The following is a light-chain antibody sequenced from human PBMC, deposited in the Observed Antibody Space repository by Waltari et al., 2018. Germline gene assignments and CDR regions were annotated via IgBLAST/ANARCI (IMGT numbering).Light chain of an antibody. CDR1: QSLLHSNGYNC. CDR2: LGS. J-gene: IGKJ2*02. Sequence: EIVMTQSPLSLPITPGEPASISCRSSQSLLHSNGYNCLDWYLQKPGQSPQFLIYLGSILAAGVPDRCSGSGSGTEFTLNISKVEAEDVAVYYSMQSLQAPCTFGQGTKLEIE. V-gene: IGKV2-28*01. CDR3: MQSLQAPCT.